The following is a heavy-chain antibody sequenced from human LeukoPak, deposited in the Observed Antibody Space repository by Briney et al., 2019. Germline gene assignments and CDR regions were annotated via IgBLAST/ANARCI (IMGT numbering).Heavy chain of an antibody. CDR1: GFTFSSYS. Sequence: PGGSLRLSCAASGFTFSSYSMNWVRQAPGKGLEWVSSISSSGSYKYYADSVKGRFTISRDNAKNSLYLQMNSLRAEDTAVYYCASISLRFLDYWGQGTLVTVSS. CDR3: ASISLRFLDY. CDR2: ISSSGSYK. D-gene: IGHD3-3*01. V-gene: IGHV3-21*01. J-gene: IGHJ4*02.